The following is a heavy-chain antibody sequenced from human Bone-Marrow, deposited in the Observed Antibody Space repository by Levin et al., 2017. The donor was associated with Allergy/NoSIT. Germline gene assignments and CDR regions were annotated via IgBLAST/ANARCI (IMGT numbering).Heavy chain of an antibody. D-gene: IGHD3-3*01. CDR3: ARLAPFAISGVNYNYHPLDV. J-gene: IGHJ6*02. V-gene: IGHV4-4*09. Sequence: SETLSLTCTVSGGSISGYYWSWIRQPPGKGLEWIGYIHSSGRTNYNPSLTSRVTISVDTAKSQFSLKLSSVTAADAAVYYCARLAPFAISGVNYNYHPLDVWGQGTTVAVSS. CDR1: GGSISGYY. CDR2: IHSSGRT.